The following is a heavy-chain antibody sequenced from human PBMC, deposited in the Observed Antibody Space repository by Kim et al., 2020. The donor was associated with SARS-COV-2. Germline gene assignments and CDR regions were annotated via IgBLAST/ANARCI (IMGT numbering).Heavy chain of an antibody. D-gene: IGHD6-19*01. CDR3: AREREVAVAGPGYSDY. Sequence: SVKVSCKASGGTFSSYGISWVRQAPGQGLEWMGGIIPIFGTANYAQKFQGRVTITGDESTSTAYMELSSLRSEERAVDYCAREREVAVAGPGYSDYWGQGPLVTVSS. J-gene: IGHJ4*02. CDR1: GGTFSSYG. V-gene: IGHV1-69*13. CDR2: IIPIFGTA.